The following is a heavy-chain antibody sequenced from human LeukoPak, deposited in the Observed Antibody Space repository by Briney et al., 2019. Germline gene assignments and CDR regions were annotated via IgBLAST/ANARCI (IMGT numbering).Heavy chain of an antibody. CDR1: GFTFSSYA. J-gene: IGHJ5*02. CDR3: AKGPYAVAGRVIWFDP. Sequence: PGGSLRLSCAASGFTFSSYAMSWVRQAPGKGLEWVSAISGSGGSTYYADSVKGRFTISRDNSKNTLYLQMNSLRAEDTAVYYCAKGPYAVAGRVIWFDPWGQGTLVTVSS. V-gene: IGHV3-23*01. CDR2: ISGSGGST. D-gene: IGHD6-19*01.